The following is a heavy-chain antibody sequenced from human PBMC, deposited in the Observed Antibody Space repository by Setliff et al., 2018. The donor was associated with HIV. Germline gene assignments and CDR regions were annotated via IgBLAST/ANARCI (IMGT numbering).Heavy chain of an antibody. J-gene: IGHJ1*01. CDR3: ARHYGAVKSVVTVVAKYFPR. CDR2: IYYRGNT. V-gene: IGHV4-39*01. Sequence: SETLSLTCNVSGGSIRSSSYYRGWIRQPPGKGLEWIGSIYYRGNTYYNPSLKSRVTISVDTSKNQFSLKLTSVTAADTAVYYCARHYGAVKSVVTVVAKYFPRWGQGTLVTVS. CDR1: GGSIRSSSYY. D-gene: IGHD2-21*02.